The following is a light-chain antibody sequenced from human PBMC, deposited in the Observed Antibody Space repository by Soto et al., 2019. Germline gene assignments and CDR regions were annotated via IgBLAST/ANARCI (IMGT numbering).Light chain of an antibody. Sequence: QLQQKPSSLSVSVGDRVTITCQASRDIRDFLNWYQQKPGKAPKLLIFDAANLEEGVPPRFSGSGSGTDFSFSIISLQPEDVATYSCQHYDNLPPSIFVQRTKVDIK. J-gene: IGKJ2*01. CDR2: DAA. CDR3: QHYDNLPPSI. CDR1: RDIRDF. V-gene: IGKV1-33*01.